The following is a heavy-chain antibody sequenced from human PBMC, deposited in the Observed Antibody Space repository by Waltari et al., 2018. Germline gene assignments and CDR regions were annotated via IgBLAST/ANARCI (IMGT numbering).Heavy chain of an antibody. D-gene: IGHD5-12*01. J-gene: IGHJ4*02. Sequence: QVQLQQWGAGLLKPSETLSLTCAVYGGSFSGYYWSWIRQPPGKGLEWIGEINHSGSTNYNPSLKSRVTISVDTSKNQFSLKLSSVTAADTAVYYCARGRPEWLRGVYFDYWGQGTLVTVSS. V-gene: IGHV4-34*01. CDR1: GGSFSGYY. CDR2: INHSGST. CDR3: ARGRPEWLRGVYFDY.